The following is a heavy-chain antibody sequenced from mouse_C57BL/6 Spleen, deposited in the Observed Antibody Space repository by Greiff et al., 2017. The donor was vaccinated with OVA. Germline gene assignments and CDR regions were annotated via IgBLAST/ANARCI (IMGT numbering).Heavy chain of an antibody. CDR3: ARADYYYGSSYGFAY. V-gene: IGHV1-55*01. CDR2: IYPGSGST. CDR1: GYTFTSYW. Sequence: QVQLQQPGAELVKPGASVKMSCKASGYTFTSYWITWVKQRPGQGLEWIGDIYPGSGSTNYNEKFKRKATLTVDTSSSTAYMQLSSLTSEDAAVYYGARADYYYGSSYGFAYWGQGTLVTVSA. J-gene: IGHJ3*01. D-gene: IGHD1-1*01.